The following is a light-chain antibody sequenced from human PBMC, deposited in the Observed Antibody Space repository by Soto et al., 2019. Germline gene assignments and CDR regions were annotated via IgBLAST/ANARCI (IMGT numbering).Light chain of an antibody. V-gene: IGKV3-20*01. J-gene: IGKJ2*01. CDR3: QQFGNSPPYT. CDR1: QSVSSRD. Sequence: EIVLTQSPGTLSLSPGERATLSCRASQSVSSRDLAWYQQKPGQAPRLLIYGASSRATGIPDRFSGSGAGTDFTLTISRLEPEDFAVYFCQQFGNSPPYTFGQGTKLEIK. CDR2: GAS.